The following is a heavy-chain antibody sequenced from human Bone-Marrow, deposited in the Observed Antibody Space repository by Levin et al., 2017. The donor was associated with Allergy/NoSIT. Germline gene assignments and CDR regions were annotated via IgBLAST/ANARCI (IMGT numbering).Heavy chain of an antibody. J-gene: IGHJ3*02. V-gene: IGHV1-2*02. CDR2: MNLQTGGT. CDR1: GYTFTDFY. CDR3: ARDRVGPTAPPNGLDI. Sequence: ASVKVSCKASGYTFTDFYLHWVRQAPGQGLEWMGWMNLQTGGTNSAQRFQDRMTLTRDTAITTAYMEMTSLRSDDTAVYYCARDRVGPTAPPNGLDIWAQGTMVTVSS. D-gene: IGHD1-26*01.